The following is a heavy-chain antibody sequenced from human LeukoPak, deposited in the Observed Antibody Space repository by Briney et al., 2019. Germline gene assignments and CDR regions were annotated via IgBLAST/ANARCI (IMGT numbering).Heavy chain of an antibody. Sequence: GWSLRLSCAASGFTFRSYSMNWVRQAPGKGLEGVACIMEDGSVQKYVASVRGSLPLSSDNAKNSLYLQMNSLRAEDTAVYYCARGASGSYYTLFDYWGQGTLVTVSS. D-gene: IGHD1-26*01. CDR2: IMEDGSVQ. V-gene: IGHV3-7*01. CDR1: GFTFRSYS. CDR3: ARGASGSYYTLFDY. J-gene: IGHJ4*02.